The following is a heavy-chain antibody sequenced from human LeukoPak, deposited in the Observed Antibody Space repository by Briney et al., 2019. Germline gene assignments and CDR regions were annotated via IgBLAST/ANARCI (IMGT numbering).Heavy chain of an antibody. J-gene: IGHJ4*02. CDR2: VRYDGGDK. D-gene: IGHD4-23*01. V-gene: IGHV3-33*01. CDR1: GFPLSHHG. Sequence: GRSLRLSCIASGFPLSHHGMHWVRQPPGKGLEWGAFVRYDGGDKYYADSVKGRFTVSRDNSNNALDLQMNTLTVEDTAVYYCARALSSAGGSYYFDSWGQGTLVTVSS. CDR3: ARALSSAGGSYYFDS.